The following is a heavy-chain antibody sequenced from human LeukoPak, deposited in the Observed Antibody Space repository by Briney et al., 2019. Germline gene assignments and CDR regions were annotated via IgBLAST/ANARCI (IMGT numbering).Heavy chain of an antibody. CDR1: GFTFSSYG. CDR2: ISGSGGST. J-gene: IGHJ4*02. Sequence: GGTLRLSCAASGFTFSSYGMSWVRQAPGRGLEWVSAISGSGGSTYYADSVKGRFTISRDNSKNTLYLQMNSLRAEDTAVYYCAKGGPRWLQLNYWGQGTLVTVSS. D-gene: IGHD5-24*01. CDR3: AKGGPRWLQLNY. V-gene: IGHV3-23*01.